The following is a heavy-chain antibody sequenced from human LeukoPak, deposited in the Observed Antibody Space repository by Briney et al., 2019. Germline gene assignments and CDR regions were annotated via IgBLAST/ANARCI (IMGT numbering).Heavy chain of an antibody. Sequence: GGSLRLSCAASGFPFSTHSLNWVRQAPGKGLEWVANIEQDGSEKYYVDSVKGRFTISRDNAKNSLYLQMNSLRAEDTAMYYCARERFGLVRGVIITYWGRGTLVTVSS. D-gene: IGHD3-10*01. J-gene: IGHJ4*01. V-gene: IGHV3-7*01. CDR2: IEQDGSEK. CDR1: GFPFSTHS. CDR3: ARERFGLVRGVIITY.